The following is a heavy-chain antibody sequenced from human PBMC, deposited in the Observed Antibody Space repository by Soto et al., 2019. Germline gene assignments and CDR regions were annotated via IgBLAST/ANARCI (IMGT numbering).Heavy chain of an antibody. V-gene: IGHV1-18*01. Sequence: QVPLVQSGAEVKKPGASVKVSCKASGYTFTSYGISWVRQAPGQGLEWMGWISGNNDNINYAQKLQGRVSMTTDTSTNTAYMELRRLRSDDPAGYYCAGDAKREQQLVSFDYWGQGTLVTVSS. CDR1: GYTFTSYG. CDR3: AGDAKREQQLVSFDY. D-gene: IGHD6-13*01. CDR2: ISGNNDNI. J-gene: IGHJ4*02.